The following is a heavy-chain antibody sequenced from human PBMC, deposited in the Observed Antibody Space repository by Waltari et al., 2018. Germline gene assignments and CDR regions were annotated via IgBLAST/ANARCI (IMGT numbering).Heavy chain of an antibody. Sequence: QVQLQESGPGLVKPSETLSFTCTVSGGSISSYYWSWIRPPPGKGLEWIGYIYYSGSTNYNPSLKSRVTISVDTSKNQFSLKLSSVTAADTAAYYCARDRRGDFWSGYGNWFDPWGQGTLVTVSS. J-gene: IGHJ5*02. D-gene: IGHD3-3*01. CDR2: IYYSGST. V-gene: IGHV4-59*01. CDR1: GGSISSYY. CDR3: ARDRRGDFWSGYGNWFDP.